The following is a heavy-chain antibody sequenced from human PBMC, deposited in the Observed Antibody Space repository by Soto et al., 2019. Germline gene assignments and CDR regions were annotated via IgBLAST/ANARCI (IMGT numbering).Heavy chain of an antibody. CDR2: ISAYNGNT. J-gene: IGHJ6*03. D-gene: IGHD4-17*01. CDR1: GYTFTSYG. Sequence: ASVKVSCKASGYTFTSYGISWVRQAPGQGLERMGWISAYNGNTNYAQKLQGRVTMTTDTSTSTAYMELRSLRSDDTAVYYCVRDDYGDYGYSYYYYYMDVWGKGTTVTVSS. V-gene: IGHV1-18*01. CDR3: VRDDYGDYGYSYYYYYMDV.